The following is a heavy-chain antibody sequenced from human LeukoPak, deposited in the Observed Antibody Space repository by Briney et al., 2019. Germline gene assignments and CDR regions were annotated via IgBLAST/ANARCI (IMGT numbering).Heavy chain of an antibody. Sequence: PGGSLRLSCAASGFTFSGFGMNWVRQAPGRGLEWVSYISSSGTTIYYADSVRGRFTISRDNAKNSLYLQVNSLRAEDTAVYYCARVFWEWFGELSSFDYWGQGTLVAVSS. D-gene: IGHD3-10*01. V-gene: IGHV3-48*01. CDR3: ARVFWEWFGELSSFDY. CDR1: GFTFSGFG. CDR2: ISSSGTTI. J-gene: IGHJ4*02.